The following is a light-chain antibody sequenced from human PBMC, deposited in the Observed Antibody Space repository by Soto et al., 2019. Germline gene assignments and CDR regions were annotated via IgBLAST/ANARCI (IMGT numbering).Light chain of an antibody. V-gene: IGKV3-11*01. J-gene: IGKJ3*01. CDR2: DAS. Sequence: EIVLTQSPATLSLSPGERATLSCRASQSVRSCLAWYQQKPGQTPRLLIYDASNRATGIPARFSGSGSGTDFTLTISSLEPEDFAVYYCQQRGNWPQTFGPGTKVDI. CDR3: QQRGNWPQT. CDR1: QSVRSC.